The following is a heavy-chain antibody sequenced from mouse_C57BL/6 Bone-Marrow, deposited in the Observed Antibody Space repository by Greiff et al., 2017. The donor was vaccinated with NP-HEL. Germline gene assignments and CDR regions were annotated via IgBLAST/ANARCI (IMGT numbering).Heavy chain of an antibody. D-gene: IGHD2-5*01. Sequence: VQLKESGGDLVKPGGSLKLSCAASGFPLSSYGMSWVRQTPDKRLAWVATISSGCGYTYYQASVKGRFTISSDNAKKTLYLQMSRLKSEDTAMYYCARHYYSNYFDYWGQGTTLTVSS. CDR2: ISSGCGYT. CDR1: GFPLSSYG. CDR3: ARHYYSNYFDY. J-gene: IGHJ2*01. V-gene: IGHV5-6*01.